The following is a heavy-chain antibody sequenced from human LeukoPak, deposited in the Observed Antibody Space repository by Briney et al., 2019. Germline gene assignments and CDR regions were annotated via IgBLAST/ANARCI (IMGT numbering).Heavy chain of an antibody. CDR2: ISGSGGST. J-gene: IGHJ3*02. V-gene: IGHV3-23*01. CDR1: GFTFSSYA. D-gene: IGHD3-22*01. Sequence: PGGSLRLSCAASGFTFSSYAMSWVRQAPGKGLEWVSAISGSGGSTYYADSVKGRFTISRDNSKNTLYLQMNSLRAEDTTVYYCAKDLVVVNDAFDIWGQGTMVTVSS. CDR3: AKDLVVVNDAFDI.